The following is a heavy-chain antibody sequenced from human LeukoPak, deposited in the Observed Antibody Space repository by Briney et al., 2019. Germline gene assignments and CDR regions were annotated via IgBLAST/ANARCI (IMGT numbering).Heavy chain of an antibody. V-gene: IGHV3-23*01. J-gene: IGHJ4*02. CDR3: AKDSYIVVVPASYPDY. Sequence: PGGSLRLSCAASGFAFSSYGMSWVRQAPGKGLEWVAAISASRSKPHYSDSVKGRFTISRDNSKNTLYLQMNSLRAEDTAVYYCAKDSYIVVVPASYPDYWGQGTLVTVSS. CDR1: GFAFSSYG. D-gene: IGHD2-2*01. CDR2: ISASRSKP.